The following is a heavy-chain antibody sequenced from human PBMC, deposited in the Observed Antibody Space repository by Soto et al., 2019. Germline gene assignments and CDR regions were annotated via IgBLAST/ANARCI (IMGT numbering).Heavy chain of an antibody. CDR1: GYTFTSYG. CDR2: ISAYNGNT. CDR3: AREGYGGNSGGAFDI. J-gene: IGHJ3*02. V-gene: IGHV1-18*01. Sequence: ASVKVSCKASGYTFTSYGISWVRQAPGQGLEWMGWISAYNGNTNYAQKLQGRVTMTTDTSTGTAYMELRSLRSDDTAVYYCAREGYGGNSGGAFDIWGQGTMVTVSS. D-gene: IGHD4-17*01.